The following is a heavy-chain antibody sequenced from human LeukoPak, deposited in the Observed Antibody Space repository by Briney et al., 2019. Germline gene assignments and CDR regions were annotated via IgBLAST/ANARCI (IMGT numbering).Heavy chain of an antibody. D-gene: IGHD1-7*01. Sequence: GGSLRLSCAASGFTVSSNYMSWVRQAPGKGLEWVSVIYSGASTYYADSVKGRFTISRDNSKNTLYLQMNSLRAEDTAVYYCARGNWNYPFDYWGQGTMVTVSS. J-gene: IGHJ4*02. CDR1: GFTVSSNY. CDR3: ARGNWNYPFDY. V-gene: IGHV3-53*01. CDR2: IYSGAST.